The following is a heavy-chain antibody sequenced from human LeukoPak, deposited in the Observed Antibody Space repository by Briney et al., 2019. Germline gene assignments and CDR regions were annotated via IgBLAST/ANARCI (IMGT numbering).Heavy chain of an antibody. Sequence: SQTLSLTCTVSGGSIRSGDYYWSWIRQPPGKGLEWIGYIYYSGSTYYNPSLKSRVTISVDTSKTQFSLKLSSVTAADTAVYYCASSRGYSYSFDYWGQGTLVTVSS. J-gene: IGHJ4*02. V-gene: IGHV4-30-4*01. CDR3: ASSRGYSYSFDY. CDR2: IYYSGST. D-gene: IGHD2-21*01. CDR1: GGSIRSGDYY.